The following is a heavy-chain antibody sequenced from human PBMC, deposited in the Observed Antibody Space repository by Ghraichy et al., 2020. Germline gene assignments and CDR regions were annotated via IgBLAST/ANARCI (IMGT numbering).Heavy chain of an antibody. CDR1: GVLFSSHF. Sequence: ESLNISCSVSGVLFSSHFWAWIRQSAGKGPEWIGRVYTDGSANYNPSLKSRVSMSVDMSKSQFSLNVKSVTAADTAVYYCARGDWYFDLWGRGTLVTVSS. CDR2: VYTDGSA. V-gene: IGHV4-4*07. D-gene: IGHD1-26*01. J-gene: IGHJ2*01. CDR3: ARGDWYFDL.